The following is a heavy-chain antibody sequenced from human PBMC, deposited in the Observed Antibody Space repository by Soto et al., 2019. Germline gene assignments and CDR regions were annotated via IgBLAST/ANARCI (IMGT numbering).Heavy chain of an antibody. CDR3: VRTSLVGADDTREDY. V-gene: IGHV3-74*01. J-gene: IGHJ4*02. D-gene: IGHD2-8*02. CDR1: GFNFSSYW. Sequence: EVQLVESGGVLVQPGGSLRLSCAAAGFNFSSYWMHWVRQAPGKGLVWVSGINSDGSRTRYADCMKGRFTISRDNAKNTLYLTMIRLRDEDAAVYYCVRTSLVGADDTREDYWCQGTLVTVSS. CDR2: INSDGSRT.